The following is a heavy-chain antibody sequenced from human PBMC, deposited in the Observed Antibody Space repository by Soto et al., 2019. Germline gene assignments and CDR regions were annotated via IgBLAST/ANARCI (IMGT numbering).Heavy chain of an antibody. V-gene: IGHV4-59*08. Sequence: PSGTLSLTCTVSGGRISSYYWGGTRQPPGKGLEWIGYIYYSGSTNYNPSLKSRVTISVDTSKNQFSLKLSSVTAADTAVYYCARQDYSSGYDYWGQGTLVTVSS. J-gene: IGHJ4*02. CDR3: ARQDYSSGYDY. CDR2: IYYSGST. D-gene: IGHD6-19*01. CDR1: GGRISSYY.